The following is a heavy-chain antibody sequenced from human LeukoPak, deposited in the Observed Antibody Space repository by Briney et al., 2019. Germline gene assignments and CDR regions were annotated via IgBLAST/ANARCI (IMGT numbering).Heavy chain of an antibody. CDR2: IHASGTT. J-gene: IGHJ4*02. V-gene: IGHV4-4*07. Sequence: SETLSLTCNVSGGSITSYFWTWIRQPAGKGLEWIGRIHASGTTNYNSSLKSRVSMSVDTSKNQFPLKLTSVTAADTAVHFCARDGVDVYGRAFDYWGQGTLVSVSS. CDR3: ARDGVDVYGRAFDY. CDR1: GGSITSYF. D-gene: IGHD3-10*01.